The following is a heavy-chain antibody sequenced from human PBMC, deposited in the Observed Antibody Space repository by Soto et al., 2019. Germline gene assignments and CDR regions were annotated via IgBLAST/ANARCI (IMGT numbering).Heavy chain of an antibody. V-gene: IGHV1-18*01. J-gene: IGHJ4*02. CDR1: GYTFTSYG. D-gene: IGHD6-13*01. CDR2: ISAYNGNT. CDR3: ATESSSSCHDY. Sequence: QVQLVQSGAEVKKPGASVKVSCKASGYTFTSYGISWVRQAPGQGLEWMGWISAYNGNTNYAQKLQGRVTMTTDTSTTPAYIELRSLRSADTAVYYCATESSSSCHDYWGQGTLVTVSS.